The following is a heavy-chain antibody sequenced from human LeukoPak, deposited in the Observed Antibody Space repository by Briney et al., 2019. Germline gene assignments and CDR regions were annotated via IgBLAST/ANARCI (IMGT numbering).Heavy chain of an antibody. J-gene: IGHJ4*02. CDR2: ISGNGGNT. Sequence: PGGSLRLSCATSGFTFSTYAMSWVRQAPGKGLEWVSAISGNGGNTYYADSVKGRFTISRDNSKNTLYLQMNSLRAEDTAIYYCAKLPWVAAVRPFDYWGQGTLVTVSS. D-gene: IGHD6-13*01. CDR1: GFTFSTYA. CDR3: AKLPWVAAVRPFDY. V-gene: IGHV3-23*01.